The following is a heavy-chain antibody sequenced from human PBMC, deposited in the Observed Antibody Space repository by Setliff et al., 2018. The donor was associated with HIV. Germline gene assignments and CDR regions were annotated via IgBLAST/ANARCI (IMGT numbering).Heavy chain of an antibody. V-gene: IGHV4-59*08. Sequence: KSSETLSLTCTASGGSMSSYYWSWIRQPPGKGLEWIGYIYYSGSTNYNPSLKSRVTISVDTSKNQFSLKLRSVTAADTAVYYCVRTYNDLENYYHHYYYMDVWGKGTTVTVSS. CDR3: VRTYNDLENYYHHYYYMDV. J-gene: IGHJ6*03. D-gene: IGHD1-1*01. CDR2: IYYSGST. CDR1: GGSMSSYY.